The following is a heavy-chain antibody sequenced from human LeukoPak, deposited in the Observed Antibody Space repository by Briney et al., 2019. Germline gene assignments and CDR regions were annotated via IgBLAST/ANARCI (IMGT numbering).Heavy chain of an antibody. V-gene: IGHV3-11*04. J-gene: IGHJ4*02. CDR1: GFTFSDYY. CDR2: ISSSGSTI. CDR3: ARHMTTVTTIDY. D-gene: IGHD4-17*01. Sequence: PGGSLRLSCAASGFTFSDYYMSWIRQAPGKGLEWVSYISSSGSTIYYADSVRGRFTISRDNAKNSPYLQMNSLRAEDTAVYYCARHMTTVTTIDYWGQGTLVTVSS.